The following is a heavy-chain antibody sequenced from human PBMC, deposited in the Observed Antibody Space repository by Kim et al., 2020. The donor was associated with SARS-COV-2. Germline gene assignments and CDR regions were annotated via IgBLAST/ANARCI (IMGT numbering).Heavy chain of an antibody. CDR2: IYYSGST. CDR1: GGSISSSSYY. D-gene: IGHD6-19*01. J-gene: IGHJ4*02. V-gene: IGHV4-39*01. CDR3: ARPTGYSSGGPFDY. Sequence: SETLSLTCTVSGGSISSSSYYWGWIRQPPGKGLEWIGSIYYSGSTYYNPSLKSRVTISVDTSKNQFSLKLSSVTAADTAVYYCARPTGYSSGGPFDYWGQGTLVTVYS.